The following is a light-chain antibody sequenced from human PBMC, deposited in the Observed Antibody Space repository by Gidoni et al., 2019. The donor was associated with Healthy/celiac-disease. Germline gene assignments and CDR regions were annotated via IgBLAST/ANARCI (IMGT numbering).Light chain of an antibody. J-gene: IGKJ4*01. CDR3: QQRSNWLT. Sequence: EIVLTQSPATLSLSPGERATLSCRASQSVSSYLAWYQQKPGQAPRLLIYDASNRATGIPARFSGSGSGTDFTRTIGSLGPEDFAVYYCQQRSNWLTFGGGTKVEIK. CDR1: QSVSSY. CDR2: DAS. V-gene: IGKV3-11*01.